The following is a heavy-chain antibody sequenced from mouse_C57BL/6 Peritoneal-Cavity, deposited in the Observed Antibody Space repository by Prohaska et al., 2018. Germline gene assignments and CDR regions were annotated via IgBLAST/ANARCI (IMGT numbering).Heavy chain of an antibody. CDR2: IDPETGGT. J-gene: IGHJ4*01. CDR3: TNFYGSSYAMDY. Sequence: QVQLQQSGAELVRPGASVTLSCKASGYTFTDYEMHWVKQTPVHGLEWIGAIDPETGGTAYNQKFKGKAILTADKSSSTAYMELRSLTSEDSAVYYCTNFYGSSYAMDYWGQGTSATVSS. CDR1: GYTFTDYE. V-gene: IGHV1-15*01. D-gene: IGHD1-1*01.